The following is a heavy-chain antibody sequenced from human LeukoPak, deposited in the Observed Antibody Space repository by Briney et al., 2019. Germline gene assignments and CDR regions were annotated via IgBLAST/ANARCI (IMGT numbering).Heavy chain of an antibody. D-gene: IGHD3-22*01. CDR3: ARDRTYYDSSGPTLY. Sequence: GGSLRLSCAASGFTFSSYAMHWVRQAPGKGLEWVAVISYDGSNKYYPDSVKGRFTISRDNSKNTLYLQMNSLRAEDTAVYYCARDRTYYDSSGPTLYWGQGTLVTVSS. CDR2: ISYDGSNK. CDR1: GFTFSSYA. J-gene: IGHJ4*02. V-gene: IGHV3-30*04.